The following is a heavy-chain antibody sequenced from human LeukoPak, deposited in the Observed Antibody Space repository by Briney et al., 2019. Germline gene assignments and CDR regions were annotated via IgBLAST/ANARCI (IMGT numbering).Heavy chain of an antibody. CDR3: TRGPPDGSGNYYPGDF. V-gene: IGHV3-74*01. D-gene: IGHD3-10*01. CDR1: GFTFSSHW. CDR2: ISSDGTNT. Sequence: GGSLRLSCAASGFTFSSHWMHWVRQAPGKGLVWVSRISSDGTNTNYADSVKGRFTISRDNAKNTLYLQMNSLRVEDTAVYYCTRGPPDGSGNYYPGDFWGQGILVTVSS. J-gene: IGHJ4*02.